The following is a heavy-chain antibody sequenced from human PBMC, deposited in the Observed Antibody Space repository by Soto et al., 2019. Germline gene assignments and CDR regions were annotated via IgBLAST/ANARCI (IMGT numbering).Heavy chain of an antibody. Sequence: EVQLVESGGGLVQPGGSLKLSCAASGFTFSGSAMHWVRQASGKGLEWVGRIRSKANSYATAYAASVKGRFTISRDDSKNTAYLQMNSLKTEETAVYYCTRVHGSGWYEDYYYYYYMDVWGKGTTVTVSS. J-gene: IGHJ6*03. D-gene: IGHD6-19*01. CDR3: TRVHGSGWYEDYYYYYYMDV. CDR2: IRSKANSYAT. V-gene: IGHV3-73*01. CDR1: GFTFSGSA.